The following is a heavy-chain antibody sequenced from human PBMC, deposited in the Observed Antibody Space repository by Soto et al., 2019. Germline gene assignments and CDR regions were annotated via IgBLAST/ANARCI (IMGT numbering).Heavy chain of an antibody. CDR3: ARIIAAASNWFDP. CDR1: GGSISTAGHY. J-gene: IGHJ5*02. Sequence: PSETLSLTCTVSGGSISTAGHYWSWIRQYPGKGLEWMGYIYSSGNTYYNPSLKSRVSISLDTAKNQFSLKVRSVTAADTAVYYCARIIAAASNWFDPWGQGTLVTVSS. V-gene: IGHV4-31*03. D-gene: IGHD6-13*01. CDR2: IYSSGNT.